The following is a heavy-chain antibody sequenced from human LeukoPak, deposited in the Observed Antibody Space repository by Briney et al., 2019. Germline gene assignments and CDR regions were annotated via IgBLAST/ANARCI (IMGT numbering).Heavy chain of an antibody. CDR3: ARLHYGDPTSWFDP. V-gene: IGHV4-34*01. D-gene: IGHD2-21*02. J-gene: IGHJ5*02. CDR2: INHSGST. CDR1: GGSFSGYY. Sequence: SETLSLTCAVYGGSFSGYYWSWIRQPPGKGLEWIGGINHSGSTNYNPSLKSRVTISVDTSKNQFSLKLSSVTAADTAVYYCARLHYGDPTSWFDPWGQGTLVTVSS.